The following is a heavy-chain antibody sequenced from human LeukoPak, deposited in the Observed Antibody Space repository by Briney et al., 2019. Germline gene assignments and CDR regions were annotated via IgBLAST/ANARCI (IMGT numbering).Heavy chain of an antibody. Sequence: GGSLRLSCAASGFTYSLFWMSWVRQAPGKGLEWVANIKQDGSEKYYVDSVKGRFTISRDNAERSLYLQMNSLRAEDTAVYYCARGFASGDYGADWGQGALVTVSS. D-gene: IGHD4-17*01. CDR1: GFTYSLFW. CDR2: IKQDGSEK. V-gene: IGHV3-7*01. J-gene: IGHJ4*02. CDR3: ARGFASGDYGAD.